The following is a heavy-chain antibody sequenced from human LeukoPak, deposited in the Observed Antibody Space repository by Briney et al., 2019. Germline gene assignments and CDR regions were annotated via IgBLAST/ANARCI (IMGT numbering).Heavy chain of an antibody. J-gene: IGHJ4*02. V-gene: IGHV4-34*01. CDR1: GGSFSGYY. CDR3: ASQSVLKASSSSSPFDY. D-gene: IGHD6-6*01. CDR2: INHSGST. Sequence: SETLSLTCAVYGGSFSGYYWSWIRQPPGKGLEWIGEINHSGSTNYNPSLKSRVTISVDTSKNQFSLKLSSVTAADTALYYCASQSVLKASSSSSPFDYWGQGTLVTVSS.